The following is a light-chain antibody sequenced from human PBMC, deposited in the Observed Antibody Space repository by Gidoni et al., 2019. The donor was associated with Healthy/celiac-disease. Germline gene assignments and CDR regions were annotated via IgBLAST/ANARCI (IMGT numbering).Light chain of an antibody. CDR3: QQSYSTPRT. CDR2: AAS. CDR1: QSISSY. Sequence: DIQMTQSPSYLSASVGDRVTITCRASQSISSYLNWYQQKPGKAPKLLIYAASSLQSGVPSRFSGSGSGTDFTLTISSLRSEDFATYYCQQSYSTPRTFGQGTKVEIK. V-gene: IGKV1-39*01. J-gene: IGKJ1*01.